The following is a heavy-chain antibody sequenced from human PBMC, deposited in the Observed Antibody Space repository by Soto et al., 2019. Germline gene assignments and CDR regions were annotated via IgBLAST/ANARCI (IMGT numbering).Heavy chain of an antibody. D-gene: IGHD6-19*01. J-gene: IGHJ3*02. CDR3: AKDGQIAVAGSDAFDI. V-gene: IGHV3-23*01. CDR1: GFTFSSYA. CDR2: ISGSGGST. Sequence: GGSLRLSCAASGFTFSSYAMSWVRQAPGKGLEWVSAISGSGGSTYYADSVKGRFTISRDNSKNTLYLQMNSLRAEDTAVYYCAKDGQIAVAGSDAFDIWGQGTMVTVSS.